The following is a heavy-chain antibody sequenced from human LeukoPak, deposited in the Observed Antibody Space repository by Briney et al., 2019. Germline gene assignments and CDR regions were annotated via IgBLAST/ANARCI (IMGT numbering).Heavy chain of an antibody. Sequence: GGSLTLSCGASGFTVNSNYMAWVRQAPGKGLEWVAFIYGGGSTHYSESVRGRFTISRHNSNNTLYLQMGSLRPEDTGVYYCARDLRSCSGGECYEYKWFDPWGQGTLVTVSS. CDR2: IYGGGST. D-gene: IGHD2-21*01. V-gene: IGHV3-53*04. CDR3: ARDLRSCSGGECYEYKWFDP. CDR1: GFTVNSNY. J-gene: IGHJ5*02.